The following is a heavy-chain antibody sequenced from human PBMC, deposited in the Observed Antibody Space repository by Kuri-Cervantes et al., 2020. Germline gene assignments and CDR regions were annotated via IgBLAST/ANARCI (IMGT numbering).Heavy chain of an antibody. D-gene: IGHD2-15*01. CDR3: AKDPLSAGYCSGGSCLYFDY. V-gene: IGHV3-23*01. CDR1: GFTFSNYA. Sequence: GGSLRLSCAASGFTFSNYAMNWVRQAPGEGLEWVSIISDSGRSTIYADSVKGRFTISRDNSKNTLYLQMNSLRAVDTAVYYCAKDPLSAGYCSGGSCLYFDYWGQGTLVTVSS. CDR2: ISDSGRST. J-gene: IGHJ4*02.